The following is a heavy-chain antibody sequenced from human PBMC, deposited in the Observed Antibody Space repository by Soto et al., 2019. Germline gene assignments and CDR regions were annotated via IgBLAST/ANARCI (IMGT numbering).Heavy chain of an antibody. CDR2: IIPIFRTP. J-gene: IGHJ6*02. Sequence: QVQLVQSGAEVLKPGSSVKLSCKASGDTFDTFAISWVRQAPGHGREWMGGIIPIFRTPDYAQKFQGRVTITADVSTSTAYMELSSLRSEDTAVYYCARDTDRGQLGGNYYYALEVWGQGTTVTVSS. CDR3: ARDTDRGQLGGNYYYALEV. CDR1: GDTFDTFA. D-gene: IGHD1-1*01. V-gene: IGHV1-69*12.